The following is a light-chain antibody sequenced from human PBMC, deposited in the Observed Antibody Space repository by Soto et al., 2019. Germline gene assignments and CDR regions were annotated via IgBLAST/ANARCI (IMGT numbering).Light chain of an antibody. CDR3: MQALQTPGLT. CDR1: QSLLHSNGYNY. V-gene: IGKV2-28*01. J-gene: IGKJ4*01. CDR2: LGS. Sequence: DIVMTQSPLSLPVTPGEPASISCRSSQSLLHSNGYNYLDWYLQKPGQSPQLLIYLGSDRASGVPDRFSGSGSGTDFTLKISRVEAEDVGVYYCMQALQTPGLTFGGGTKVESK.